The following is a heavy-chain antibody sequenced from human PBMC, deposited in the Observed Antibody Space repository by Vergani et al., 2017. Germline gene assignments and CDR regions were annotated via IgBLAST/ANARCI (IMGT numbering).Heavy chain of an antibody. CDR2: ISWNSGSI. CDR3: AREVLVVATHLFDC. J-gene: IGHJ4*02. CDR1: GFTFDDYA. V-gene: IGHV3-9*01. Sequence: EVQLVESGGGLVQPGRSLRLSCAASGFTFDDYAMHWVRQAPGKGLEWVSGISWNSGSIGYADSVKGRFTISRGNAKNSLYLQMNSLRAEDTAVYYCAREVLVVATHLFDCWRQGTLVTVSS. D-gene: IGHD2-15*01.